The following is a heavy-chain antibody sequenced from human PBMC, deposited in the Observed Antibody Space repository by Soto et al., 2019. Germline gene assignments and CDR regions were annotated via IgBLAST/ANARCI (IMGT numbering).Heavy chain of an antibody. CDR3: ARAGGAITMVRVVQGGWFDP. J-gene: IGHJ5*02. Sequence: QVQLVQSGAEVKKPGSSVKVSCKASGGTFSSYAISWVRQAPGQGLEWMGGIIPIFGTANYAQKFQGRVTITADKSTSTAYMELSSLRSEDTAVYYCARAGGAITMVRVVQGGWFDPWGQGTLVTVSS. V-gene: IGHV1-69*06. D-gene: IGHD3-10*01. CDR1: GGTFSSYA. CDR2: IIPIFGTA.